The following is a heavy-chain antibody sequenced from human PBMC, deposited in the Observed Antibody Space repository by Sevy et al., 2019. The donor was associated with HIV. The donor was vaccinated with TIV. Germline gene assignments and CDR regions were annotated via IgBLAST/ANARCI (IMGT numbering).Heavy chain of an antibody. CDR1: GYTFTGYY. Sequence: ASVKVSCKASGYTFTGYYMHWVRQAPGQGLEWMGWINPNSGGTNYAQKFQGRVTMTRDTSISTAYMELSRLRSDDTAVYYCARATYYYYSSGYYYGERNSYLDYWGQGTLVTVSS. J-gene: IGHJ4*02. V-gene: IGHV1-2*02. CDR3: ARATYYYYSSGYYYGERNSYLDY. D-gene: IGHD3-22*01. CDR2: INPNSGGT.